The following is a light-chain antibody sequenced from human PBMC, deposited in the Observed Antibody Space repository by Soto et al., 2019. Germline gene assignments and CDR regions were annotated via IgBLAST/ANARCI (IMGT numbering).Light chain of an antibody. V-gene: IGKV3-20*01. Sequence: EIGLTQSPGTLSLSTGERATLSCRASQSVSSSYLAWYQQKPGQAPRLLIYGASSRATGIPDRFSGSGSGTDFTLTISRLEPEDFAVYYCQQYGSSPLITFGQGTRLEIK. J-gene: IGKJ5*01. CDR1: QSVSSSY. CDR2: GAS. CDR3: QQYGSSPLIT.